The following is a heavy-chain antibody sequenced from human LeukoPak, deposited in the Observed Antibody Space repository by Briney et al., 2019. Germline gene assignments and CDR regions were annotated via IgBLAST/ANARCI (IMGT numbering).Heavy chain of an antibody. CDR3: ALPAGGSSGLEAFDI. J-gene: IGHJ3*02. D-gene: IGHD1-1*01. CDR1: GGSISSDNW. V-gene: IGHV4-4*02. Sequence: SETLSLTCAISGGSISSDNWWSWVRQPPGKGVEWIGEIYHSGITNYNPSLKSRVTISVDKSKNQFSLKLSSVTAADTAMYYCALPAGGSSGLEAFDIWGQGTKVTVSS. CDR2: IYHSGIT.